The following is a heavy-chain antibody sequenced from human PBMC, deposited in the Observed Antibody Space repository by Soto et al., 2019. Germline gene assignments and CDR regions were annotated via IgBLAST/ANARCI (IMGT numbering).Heavy chain of an antibody. V-gene: IGHV3-30*18. CDR1: GFTFSSYG. CDR3: AKDPLESYGPVYYFDY. J-gene: IGHJ4*02. CDR2: ISYDGSNK. Sequence: QVQLVESGGGVVQPGRSLRLSCAASGFTFSSYGMHWVRQAPGKGLEWVAVISYDGSNKYYADSVKGRFTISRDNSKNTLYLQMNGLRAEDTAVYYCAKDPLESYGPVYYFDYWGQGTLVTVSS. D-gene: IGHD5-18*01.